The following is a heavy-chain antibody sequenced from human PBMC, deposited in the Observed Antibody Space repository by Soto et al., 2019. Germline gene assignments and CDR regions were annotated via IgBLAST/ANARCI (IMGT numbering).Heavy chain of an antibody. J-gene: IGHJ3*02. V-gene: IGHV3-21*01. D-gene: IGHD3-10*01. CDR1: GFTFSSYS. CDR3: ARGAWSGRAFDI. CDR2: ISSSSSYI. Sequence: GGSLRLSCAASGFTFSSYSMNWVRQAPGKGLEWVSSISSSSSYIYYADSVKGRFTISRDNAKNSLYLQMNSLRAEDTAVYYCARGAWSGRAFDIWGQGTMVTVSS.